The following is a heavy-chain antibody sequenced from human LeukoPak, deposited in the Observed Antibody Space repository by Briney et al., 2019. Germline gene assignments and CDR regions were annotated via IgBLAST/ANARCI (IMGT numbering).Heavy chain of an antibody. CDR3: AKERVTTTTFDC. CDR1: GFTFRSYA. V-gene: IGHV3-23*01. Sequence: GGSLRLSCAASGFTFRSYAMSWVRQAPGKGLACVSLISDSGGSTYYADSVKGRFTISRDNSKNTLYLEMNSLRTEDTAVYYCAKERVTTTTFDCWGQGTLVTVSS. CDR2: ISDSGGST. D-gene: IGHD4-11*01. J-gene: IGHJ4*02.